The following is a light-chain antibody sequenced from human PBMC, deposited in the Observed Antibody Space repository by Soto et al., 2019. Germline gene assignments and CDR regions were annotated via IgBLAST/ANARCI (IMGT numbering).Light chain of an antibody. J-gene: IGKJ5*01. V-gene: IGKV3-15*01. CDR1: QSIGCT. CDR3: QVYNTGIT. CDR2: GAS. Sequence: EIVMAQSPTTLSVSPVERATLSCRARQSIGCTLAWYQQKPGQAPSLLIFGASTRATGIPARFSGSGSRPEFTLTVSSRQCEDFAVYYCQVYNTGITFGQGTRLESK.